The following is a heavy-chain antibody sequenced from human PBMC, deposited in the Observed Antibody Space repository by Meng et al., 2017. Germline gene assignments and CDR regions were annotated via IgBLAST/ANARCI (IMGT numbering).Heavy chain of an antibody. CDR1: GGTLRSYA. J-gene: IGHJ4*02. CDR3: ASNDGTGDRTGGDY. CDR2: IIPIFGTA. Sequence: VRLVESGVEGKRPGSWVQVPCKASGGTLRSYAISWVRQATGQGLEWMGGIIPIFGTANYAQKFQGRVTITADESTSTAYMELSSLRSEDTAVYYCASNDGTGDRTGGDYWGQGTLVTVSS. V-gene: IGHV1-69*01. D-gene: IGHD7-27*01.